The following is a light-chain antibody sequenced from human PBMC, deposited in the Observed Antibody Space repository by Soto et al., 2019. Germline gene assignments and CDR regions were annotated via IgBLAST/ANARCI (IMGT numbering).Light chain of an antibody. J-gene: IGKJ1*01. V-gene: IGKV3-20*01. Sequence: EIVLTQSPCTLSVSPGGRATLSCRASHSVSRRLALYQQRPGQSPSLLISGASMGASGVPVRFSGSGSGTDFTLTISRLQPEDFAVYYCQQYSGLPITFGLGTKVDIK. CDR2: GAS. CDR3: QQYSGLPIT. CDR1: HSVSRR.